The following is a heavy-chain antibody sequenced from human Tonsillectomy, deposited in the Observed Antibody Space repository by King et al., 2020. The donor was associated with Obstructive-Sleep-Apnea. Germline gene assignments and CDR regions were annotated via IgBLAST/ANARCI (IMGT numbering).Heavy chain of an antibody. CDR1: GFPFSSYA. CDR2: ISYEGNKK. CDR3: ARDCARFRELLYDGYYFDY. J-gene: IGHJ4*02. Sequence: VQLVESGGGVVQPGGSLRLPWAASGFPFSSYAMHWVRQAPGKGLEWGAVISYEGNKKYFADSGKGRFPISRDNSKNTLYFQMKSLRTEDTVVYYCARDCARFRELLYDGYYFDYWGQGTLVTVSS. D-gene: IGHD3-10*01. V-gene: IGHV3-30*03.